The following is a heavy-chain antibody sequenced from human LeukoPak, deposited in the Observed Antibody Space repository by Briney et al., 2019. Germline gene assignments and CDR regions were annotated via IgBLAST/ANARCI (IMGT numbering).Heavy chain of an antibody. CDR3: AREHYAILTGSMAYYYYYYMDV. Sequence: SVKVSCKASGGTFSSYAISWVRQAPGQGLEWMGGIIPIFGTANYAQKFQGRVTITTDESTSTAYMELSSLRSEDTAVYYCAREHYAILTGSMAYYYYYYMDVWGKGTTVTVSS. CDR1: GGTFSSYA. V-gene: IGHV1-69*05. D-gene: IGHD3-9*01. J-gene: IGHJ6*03. CDR2: IIPIFGTA.